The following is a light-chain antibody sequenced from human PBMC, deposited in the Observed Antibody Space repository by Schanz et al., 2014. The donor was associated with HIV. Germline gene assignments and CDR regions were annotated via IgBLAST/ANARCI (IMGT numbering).Light chain of an antibody. CDR2: DNN. J-gene: IGLJ3*02. Sequence: QSVLTQPPSVSAAPGQRVTISCSGSALNIGQNSVSWYQQLPGTAPKLLIYDNNKRPSGIPDRFSGSKSGTSATLGITGLQTGDEADYYCGTWDSSLSAGYVMFGGGTKLTVL. CDR3: GTWDSSLSAGYVM. V-gene: IGLV1-51*01. CDR1: ALNIGQNS.